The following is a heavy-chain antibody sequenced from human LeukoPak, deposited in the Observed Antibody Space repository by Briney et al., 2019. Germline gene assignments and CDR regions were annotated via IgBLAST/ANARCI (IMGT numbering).Heavy chain of an antibody. CDR3: ARGSCYSSGYIR. CDR1: GYTFTSYC. J-gene: IGHJ4*02. CDR2: ISAYSGGT. D-gene: IGHD3-22*01. Sequence: ASVKVSCKASGYTFTSYCIRWVRQAPGQGLEWMGRISAYSGGTNYAQKLQGRVTMTTDTSTNTAYMELRSLRADDRAVYYCARGSCYSSGYIRWGQGTLVTVST. V-gene: IGHV1-18*01.